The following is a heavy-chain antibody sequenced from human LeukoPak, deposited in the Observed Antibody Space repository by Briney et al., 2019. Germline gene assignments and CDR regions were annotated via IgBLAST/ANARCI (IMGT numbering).Heavy chain of an antibody. CDR1: GFTFSSYG. D-gene: IGHD4-17*01. Sequence: PGRTLRLSCAASGFTFSSYGMHWGRQAPGTGLEWVAGISYDGSNKYYADSVKGRFTISRDNSKNTLYLQMNSLRADDTAVYYCAKDPRGTVTYYLDYWGQGTLVTVSS. J-gene: IGHJ4*02. CDR3: AKDPRGTVTYYLDY. CDR2: ISYDGSNK. V-gene: IGHV3-30*18.